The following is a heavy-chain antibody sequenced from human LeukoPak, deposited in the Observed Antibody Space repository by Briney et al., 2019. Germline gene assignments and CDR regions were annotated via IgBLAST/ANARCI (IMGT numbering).Heavy chain of an antibody. CDR2: IYPRDGST. Sequence: ASVKVSCKASGYTFTSNYIHWVRQAPGQGLEWMGTIYPRDGSTSYAQKFQGRVTVTRDTSTSTVHMELSGLRSEDTAVYYCARDQVGFDYWGQGTLVTVSS. CDR1: GYTFTSNY. J-gene: IGHJ4*02. D-gene: IGHD2-2*01. CDR3: ARDQVGFDY. V-gene: IGHV1-46*01.